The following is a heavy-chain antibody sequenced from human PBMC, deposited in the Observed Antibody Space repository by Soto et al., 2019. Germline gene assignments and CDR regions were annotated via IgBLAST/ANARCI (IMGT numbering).Heavy chain of an antibody. Sequence: QVQLQESGPGLVKPSGTLSLTCAVSSGSISSSNWWSWVRQPPGKGLEWIGEIYHSGSTNYNPSLKSRVTISVDKSKNQFSRKLSSVTAADTAVYYCARGVRGVIFYYYYMDVWGKGTTVTVSS. J-gene: IGHJ6*03. CDR3: ARGVRGVIFYYYYMDV. D-gene: IGHD3-10*01. CDR1: SGSISSSNW. CDR2: IYHSGST. V-gene: IGHV4-4*02.